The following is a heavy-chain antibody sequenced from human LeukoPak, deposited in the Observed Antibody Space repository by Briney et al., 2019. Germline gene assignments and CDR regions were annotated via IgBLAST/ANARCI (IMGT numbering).Heavy chain of an antibody. V-gene: IGHV4-59*01. CDR2: IYYSGST. J-gene: IGHJ4*02. D-gene: IGHD3-10*01. CDR1: GGSISSYY. Sequence: SETLSLTCTVSGGSISSYYWSWIRQPPGKGLEWIGYIYYSGSTNYNPSLKSRVTISVDTSKNQFSLKLSSVTAADTAVYYCARDSRRGSGSYYRPFDYWGQGTLVTVSS. CDR3: ARDSRRGSGSYYRPFDY.